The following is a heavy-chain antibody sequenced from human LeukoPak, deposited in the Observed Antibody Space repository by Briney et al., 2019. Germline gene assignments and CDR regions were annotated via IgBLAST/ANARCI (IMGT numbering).Heavy chain of an antibody. V-gene: IGHV4-59*08. CDR2: IYYSGST. CDR3: ARHMSVSYDAFDL. J-gene: IGHJ3*01. CDR1: GGSISSYY. Sequence: SETLSLTCTVSGGSISSYYWSWIRQPPGKGLEWIGYIYYSGSTNYNPSLRSRVTISVDTSKNQFSLKLSSVTAADTAVYYCARHMSVSYDAFDLWGRGTTVTVSS. D-gene: IGHD3-10*01.